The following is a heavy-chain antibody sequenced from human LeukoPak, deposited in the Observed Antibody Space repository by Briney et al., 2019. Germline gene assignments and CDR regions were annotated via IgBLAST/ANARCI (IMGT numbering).Heavy chain of an antibody. CDR1: GFTFSSYS. CDR2: IRYDGSKK. CDR3: AGSNYYDSGGYGFDY. J-gene: IGHJ4*02. V-gene: IGHV3-30*02. D-gene: IGHD3-22*01. Sequence: GGSLRLSCAASGFTFSSYSMHWVRQAPGKGLEWVAFIRYDGSKKKYADSVKGRFTISRDNAKNSLYLQMNSLRAEDTAVYYCAGSNYYDSGGYGFDYWGQGTLVTVSS.